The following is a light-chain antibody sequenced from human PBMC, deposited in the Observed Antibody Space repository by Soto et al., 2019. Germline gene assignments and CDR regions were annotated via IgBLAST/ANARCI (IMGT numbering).Light chain of an antibody. V-gene: IGKV1-6*01. CDR2: AAS. CDR1: QGIRND. J-gene: IGKJ1*01. Sequence: AIQMTQSPSSLSASVGDRVTITCRASQGIRNDLGWYQQKPGKAPKLLIYAASSLQRVVPSRFSGSGSVTDFTLTISSLQPEDFATYYCLQDYNYPWTFGQGTKVEIK. CDR3: LQDYNYPWT.